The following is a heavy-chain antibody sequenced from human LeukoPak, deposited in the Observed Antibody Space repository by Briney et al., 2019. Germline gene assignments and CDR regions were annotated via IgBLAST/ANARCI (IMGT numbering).Heavy chain of an antibody. Sequence: SETLSLTCTVSGGSISSSSYYWGWIRQPPGKGLEWIGSIYYSGSTYYNPSLKSRVTISVDTSKNQFSLKLSSVTAADTAVYYCVVWYYDFWSGAYYFDYWGQGTLVTVSS. CDR2: IYYSGST. CDR1: GGSISSSSYY. J-gene: IGHJ4*02. CDR3: VVWYYDFWSGAYYFDY. D-gene: IGHD3-3*01. V-gene: IGHV4-39*01.